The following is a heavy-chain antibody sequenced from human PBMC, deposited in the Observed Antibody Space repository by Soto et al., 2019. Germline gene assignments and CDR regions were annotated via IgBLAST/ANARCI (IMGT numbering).Heavy chain of an antibody. CDR3: ASQLQVSRRKNYFHF. CDR2: ISATGETT. J-gene: IGHJ4*02. Sequence: QVQLVESGGALVKPGGSLRLSCAASGFNFGDIYISWIRQAPGKGLEWVSFISATGETTYYADSVKGRFTISRDNAQKSLDLQMNSLRDEDTAIYYCASQLQVSRRKNYFHFWGQGTLVTVSS. D-gene: IGHD1-7*01. V-gene: IGHV3-11*01. CDR1: GFNFGDIY.